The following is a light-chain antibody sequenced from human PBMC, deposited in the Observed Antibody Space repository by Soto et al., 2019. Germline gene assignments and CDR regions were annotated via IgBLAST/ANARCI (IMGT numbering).Light chain of an antibody. Sequence: QSALTQPPSASGSPGQSVTISCTGTSSDVGGYNYVSWYQQHPGKAPKLMIYEVSKRPSGVPDRCSGSKSGNTASLTVSGLQDEDEADYYCSSYAGRNNYVVFGGGTKVTVL. J-gene: IGLJ2*01. V-gene: IGLV2-8*01. CDR1: SSDVGGYNY. CDR3: SSYAGRNNYVV. CDR2: EVS.